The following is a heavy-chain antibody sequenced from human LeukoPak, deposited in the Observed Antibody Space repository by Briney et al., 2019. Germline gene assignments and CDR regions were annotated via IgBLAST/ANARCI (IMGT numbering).Heavy chain of an antibody. CDR2: FDPEDGET. J-gene: IGHJ4*02. Sequence: ASVKVSCKVSGYTLTELSMHWVRQAPGKGLEWMGGFDPEDGETIYAQKFQGRVTMTEDTSTDTAYMELSSLRSEDTAVYYCATDHPIYGSGSYFDYWGQGTLVTVSS. V-gene: IGHV1-24*01. CDR3: ATDHPIYGSGSYFDY. CDR1: GYTLTELS. D-gene: IGHD3-10*01.